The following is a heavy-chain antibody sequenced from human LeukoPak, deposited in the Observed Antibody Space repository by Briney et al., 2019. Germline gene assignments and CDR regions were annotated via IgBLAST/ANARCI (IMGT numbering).Heavy chain of an antibody. J-gene: IGHJ4*02. CDR1: GFTFSNYG. V-gene: IGHV3-30*18. D-gene: IGHD6-13*01. CDR2: ISGDGINK. CDR3: AKDRETTASGTFDY. Sequence: PGGSLRLSCAASGFTFSNYGMHCVRQAPGKGLEWVAGISGDGINKYYADSVKARFTISRDNSNNTLFLQMNNLRADDTAVYYCAKDRETTASGTFDYWGQGALVTVSS.